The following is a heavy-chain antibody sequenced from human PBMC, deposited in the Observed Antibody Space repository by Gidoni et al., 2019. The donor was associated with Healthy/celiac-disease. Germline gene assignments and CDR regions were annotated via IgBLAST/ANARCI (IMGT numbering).Heavy chain of an antibody. D-gene: IGHD3-10*01. CDR1: GFTFSSYS. J-gene: IGHJ5*02. V-gene: IGHV3-21*01. CDR3: AREYYGSGLGAFDP. CDR2: ISSSSSCI. Sequence: EVPLVESGGGLVKPGGSLRLSCAASGFTFSSYSMNWVRQAPGKGLEWVSSISSSSSCIYYADSVKGRFTISRDNAKNSLYLQMNSLRAEDTAVYYCAREYYGSGLGAFDPWGQGTLVTVSS.